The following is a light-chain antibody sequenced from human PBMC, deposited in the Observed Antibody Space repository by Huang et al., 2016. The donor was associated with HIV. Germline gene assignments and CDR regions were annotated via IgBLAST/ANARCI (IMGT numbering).Light chain of an antibody. Sequence: EIVMTQSPATLSVSPRERATLSCRASQGVSNNIAWYQQKPGQTPRLLIHGASTRATGIAAKFSGRGSGTDFTLTITSLQPEDSAVYYCQHYNNWPPWTFGPGTQVEI. CDR2: GAS. J-gene: IGKJ1*01. CDR3: QHYNNWPPWT. CDR1: QGVSNN. V-gene: IGKV3D-15*01.